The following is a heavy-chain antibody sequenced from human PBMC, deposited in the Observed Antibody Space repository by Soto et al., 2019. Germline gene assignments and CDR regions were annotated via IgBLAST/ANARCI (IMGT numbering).Heavy chain of an antibody. CDR2: ISGSGGST. Sequence: VGSLRLSCAASGFTFSSYAMSWVRQAPGKGLEWVSAISGSGGSTYYADSVKGRFTISRDNSKNTLYLQMNSLRAEDTAVYYCAKVLGQLRFLEWLLYGGFDYWGQGTLVTVSS. CDR1: GFTFSSYA. D-gene: IGHD3-3*01. CDR3: AKVLGQLRFLEWLLYGGFDY. V-gene: IGHV3-23*01. J-gene: IGHJ4*02.